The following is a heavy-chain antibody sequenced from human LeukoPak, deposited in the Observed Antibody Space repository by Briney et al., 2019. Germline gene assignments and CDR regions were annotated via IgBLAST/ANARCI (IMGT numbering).Heavy chain of an antibody. V-gene: IGHV3-21*01. J-gene: IGHJ4*02. CDR3: ARVGLPGFDY. CDR2: ISSSSSYI. Sequence: GGSLRLSCAASGFTFSSYSMNWVRQAPGKGLEWVSSISSSSSYIYYADSVKGRFTISRGNAKNSLYLQMNSLRAEDTAVYYCARVGLPGFDYWGQGTLVTVSS. CDR1: GFTFSSYS. D-gene: IGHD4-11*01.